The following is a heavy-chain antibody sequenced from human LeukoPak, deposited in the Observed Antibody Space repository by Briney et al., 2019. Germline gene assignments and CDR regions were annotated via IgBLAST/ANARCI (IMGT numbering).Heavy chain of an antibody. D-gene: IGHD3-10*01. V-gene: IGHV1-8*03. CDR1: GYTFSSYY. J-gene: IGHJ6*03. Sequence: ASVKVSCKASGYTFSSYYMHWVRQAPGQGLEWMGWMNPNSGNTGYAQKFQGRVTITMNTSISTAYMELSSLRSEDTAVYYCARVIAYYYGSRSYYNAYYYYYTDVWGKGTTVTVSS. CDR2: MNPNSGNT. CDR3: ARVIAYYYGSRSYYNAYYYYYTDV.